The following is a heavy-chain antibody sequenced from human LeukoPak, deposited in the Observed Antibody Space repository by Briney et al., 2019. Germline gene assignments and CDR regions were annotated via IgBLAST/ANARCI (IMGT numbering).Heavy chain of an antibody. V-gene: IGHV1-18*01. CDR1: GYTFTSYG. CDR3: ARDQSRAAAGPLDWFDP. Sequence: ASVKVSCKASGYTFTSYGISWVRQAPGQGLEWMGWISAYNGNTNYAQKLQGRVTMTTDTSTSTAYMELRSLRSDDTAVYYCARDQSRAAAGPLDWFDPWGQGTLVTVSS. CDR2: ISAYNGNT. J-gene: IGHJ5*02. D-gene: IGHD6-13*01.